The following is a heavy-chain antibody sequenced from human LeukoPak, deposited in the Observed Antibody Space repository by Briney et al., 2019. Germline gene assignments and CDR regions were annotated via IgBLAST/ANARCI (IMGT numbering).Heavy chain of an antibody. CDR3: AKSGGGYDFWSGYGTDY. Sequence: GGSLRLSCAASGFTFSSYGMHWVRQAPGKGLEWVAFIRYDGSNKYYADSVKGRFTISRDNSKNTLYLQMNSLRAEDTAVYYCAKSGGGYDFWSGYGTDYWGQGTLVTVSS. V-gene: IGHV3-30*02. CDR1: GFTFSSYG. J-gene: IGHJ4*02. D-gene: IGHD3-3*01. CDR2: IRYDGSNK.